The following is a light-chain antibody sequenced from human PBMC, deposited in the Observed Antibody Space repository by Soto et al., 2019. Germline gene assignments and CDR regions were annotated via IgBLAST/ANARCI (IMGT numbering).Light chain of an antibody. J-gene: IGKJ1*01. CDR3: QQYGSSPRT. CDR2: GAS. CDR1: QSVSSNY. Sequence: EIVLTQSPGTLSLSPGERATLSCRASQSVSSNYLAWYQQKPGQAPRLLIYGASTRATGIPDRFSGGGSGTDFTLTISRLAPEDIAVYYCQQYGSSPRTFGQGTKVEIK. V-gene: IGKV3-20*01.